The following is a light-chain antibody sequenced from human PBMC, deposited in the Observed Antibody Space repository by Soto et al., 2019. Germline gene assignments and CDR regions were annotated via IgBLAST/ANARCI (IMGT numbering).Light chain of an antibody. V-gene: IGKV2D-29*02. CDR3: MQSTQLPPT. CDR2: EVS. J-gene: IGKJ5*01. Sequence: DFVMTQSALPLPVPLGQPASISCKSIQSLLHITGETFLFWYLQKPGQSPQVXIYEVSTRVSGVPDRFSGSGSGTDFTLEISRVETDDVGIYYCMQSTQLPPTFGQGTRLEIK. CDR1: QSLLHITGETF.